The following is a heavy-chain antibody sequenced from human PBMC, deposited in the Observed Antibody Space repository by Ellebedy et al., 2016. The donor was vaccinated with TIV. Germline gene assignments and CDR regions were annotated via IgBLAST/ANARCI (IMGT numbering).Heavy chain of an antibody. CDR1: GFTFSRYA. CDR3: ARNGYCTPSNCRSYNWFDP. J-gene: IGHJ5*02. V-gene: IGHV3-48*04. CDR2: ISGSSNTN. Sequence: GESLKISCAASGFTFSRYAMSWVRQAPGKGLEWVSYISGSSNTNDYADSVKGRFNVSRDNAKNSLYLQMNSLTVDDTAEYYCARNGYCTPSNCRSYNWFDPWGQGTLVTVSS. D-gene: IGHD2-8*01.